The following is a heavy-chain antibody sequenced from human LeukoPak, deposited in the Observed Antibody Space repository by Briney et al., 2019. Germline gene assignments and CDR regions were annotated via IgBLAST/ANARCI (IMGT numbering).Heavy chain of an antibody. Sequence: PSETLSLTCTVSGGSISSSSYYWGWIRQPPGKGLEWIGSIYYSGSTYYNPSLKSRVTISVDTSKNQFSLKLSSVTAADTAVYYCARPGIVGSKVDYWGQGTLMTVSS. CDR1: GGSISSSSYY. CDR3: ARPGIVGSKVDY. J-gene: IGHJ4*02. V-gene: IGHV4-39*01. D-gene: IGHD1-26*01. CDR2: IYYSGST.